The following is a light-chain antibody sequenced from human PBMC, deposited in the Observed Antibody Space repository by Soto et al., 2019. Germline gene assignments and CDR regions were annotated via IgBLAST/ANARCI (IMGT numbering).Light chain of an antibody. CDR2: LGS. V-gene: IGKV2-28*01. J-gene: IGKJ1*01. Sequence: DIVMTQSPLSLPVTPGEPASISCRSSQSLLHSNGYNYLDWYLQKPGQSPQLLIYLGSNRASGVPDRFSGIGSGTDFTIKISRVEAEDVGVYYCMQALHSWTFGQGTKVEIK. CDR3: MQALHSWT. CDR1: QSLLHSNGYNY.